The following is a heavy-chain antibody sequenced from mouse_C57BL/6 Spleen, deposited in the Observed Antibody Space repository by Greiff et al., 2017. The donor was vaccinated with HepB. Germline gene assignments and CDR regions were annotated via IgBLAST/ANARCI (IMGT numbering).Heavy chain of an antibody. D-gene: IGHD4-1*01. V-gene: IGHV6-3*01. J-gene: IGHJ1*03. CDR1: GFTFSNYW. CDR2: IRLKSDNYAT. Sequence: EVKLMESGGGLVQPGGSMKLSCVASGFTFSNYWMNWVRQSPEKGLEWVAQIRLKSDNYATHYAESVKGRFTISRDDSKSSVYLQMNNLRAEDTGIYYCTGVANWDWYFDVWGTGTTVTVSS. CDR3: TGVANWDWYFDV.